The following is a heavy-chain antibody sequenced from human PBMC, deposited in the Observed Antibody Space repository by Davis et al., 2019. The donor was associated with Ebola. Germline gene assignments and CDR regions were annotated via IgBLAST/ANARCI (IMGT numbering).Heavy chain of an antibody. D-gene: IGHD6-13*01. V-gene: IGHV3-9*01. CDR1: GFTFDDYA. J-gene: IGHJ4*02. CDR3: AKAYSSSWYWAPDY. Sequence: SLKISCAASGFTFDDYAMHWVRQAPGKGLEWVSGISWNGGSIVYADSVKGRFTTSRDNARNSLYLHMNSLRAEDTALYYCAKAYSSSWYWAPDYWGQGTLVTVSS. CDR2: ISWNGGSI.